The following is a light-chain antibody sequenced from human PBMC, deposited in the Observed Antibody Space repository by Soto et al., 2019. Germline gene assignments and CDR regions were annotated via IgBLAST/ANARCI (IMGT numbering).Light chain of an antibody. J-gene: IGKJ1*01. CDR1: QSISSW. V-gene: IGKV1-5*03. Sequence: DIQMTHSPSTLSASVGDRVTITCRASQSISSWLAWYQQKPGRAPNLLIYKASTLQSGVTSRFSGRGYGTEFTLTISHLQPDDSATYYCQQYDVYSTFGQGTKVDIK. CDR2: KAS. CDR3: QQYDVYST.